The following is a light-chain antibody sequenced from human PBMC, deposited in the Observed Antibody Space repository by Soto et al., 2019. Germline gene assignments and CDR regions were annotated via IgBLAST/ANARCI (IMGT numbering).Light chain of an antibody. Sequence: QSVLTQSPSVSGTPGQGVTISCSGGTSNIGTYTVNWYQQLPGTAPKVLIYGDNQRPSGVADRFSGSKSGTSAYLAISGLQSEDEADYYCAAWDDSLNGVVFGGGTKVTVL. CDR3: AAWDDSLNGVV. J-gene: IGLJ2*01. CDR2: GDN. V-gene: IGLV1-44*01. CDR1: TSNIGTYT.